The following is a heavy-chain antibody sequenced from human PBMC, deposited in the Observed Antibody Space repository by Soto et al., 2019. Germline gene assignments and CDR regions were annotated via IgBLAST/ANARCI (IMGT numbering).Heavy chain of an antibody. CDR2: LTANGNT. Sequence: GGSLTLSCVVSGFAVSATYMSWVRQAAGQGLEWVSVLTANGNTIYADAVKGRFTVSRDISKNTVYLQLNSVTVEDTGLYYCARDALGLDVWGQGTTVTVSS. CDR1: GFAVSATY. J-gene: IGHJ6*02. V-gene: IGHV3-53*01. CDR3: ARDALGLDV.